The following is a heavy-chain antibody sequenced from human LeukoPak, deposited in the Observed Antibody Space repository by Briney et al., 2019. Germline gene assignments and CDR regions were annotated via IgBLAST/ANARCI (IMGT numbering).Heavy chain of an antibody. CDR2: IRYDGSNK. V-gene: IGHV3-30*02. J-gene: IGHJ6*02. Sequence: GGSLRLSCAASGFTFSSYGMHWVRQAPGKGLEWVAFIRYDGSNKYYADSVKGRFTISRDNSKNTLYLQMNSLRAEDTAVYYCAKSVVWFGELFHYGMDVWGQGTTVTVSS. CDR1: GFTFSSYG. D-gene: IGHD3-10*01. CDR3: AKSVVWFGELFHYGMDV.